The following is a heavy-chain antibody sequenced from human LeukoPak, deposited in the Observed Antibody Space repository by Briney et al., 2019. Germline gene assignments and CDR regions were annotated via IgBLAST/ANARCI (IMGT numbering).Heavy chain of an antibody. J-gene: IGHJ4*02. CDR1: GFTYTNYW. D-gene: IGHD3-22*01. CDR3: ARDAYIDRYFDY. Sequence: PGGSLRLSCAASGFTYTNYWMSWVRQAPGKGLEWVANIKQDGRERYYVDSVKGRFTISRDNAKNSMYLQVNSLRADDTAVYYCARDAYIDRYFDYWGQGTLVTVSS. V-gene: IGHV3-7*01. CDR2: IKQDGRER.